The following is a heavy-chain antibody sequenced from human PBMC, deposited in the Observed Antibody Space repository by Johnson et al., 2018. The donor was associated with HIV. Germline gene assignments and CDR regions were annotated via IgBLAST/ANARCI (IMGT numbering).Heavy chain of an antibody. J-gene: IGHJ3*02. Sequence: EVQLVESGGGLVQPGGSLRLSCAASGFTVSSNYMSWVRQAPGKGLEWVSVIYSGGSTYYADSVKGRFTISRDNSKNTLCLQMNSLRPEDTAVYYCAKEGNYNVWSGDHQDAFDIWGQGTMVTVSS. D-gene: IGHD3-3*01. CDR1: GFTVSSNY. CDR2: IYSGGST. CDR3: AKEGNYNVWSGDHQDAFDI. V-gene: IGHV3-66*02.